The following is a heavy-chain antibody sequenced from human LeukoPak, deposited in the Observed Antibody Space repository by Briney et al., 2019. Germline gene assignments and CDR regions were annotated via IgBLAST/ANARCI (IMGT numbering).Heavy chain of an antibody. CDR1: GFTFSNAW. CDR3: TTIYYDFWSGPQPY. D-gene: IGHD3-3*01. J-gene: IGHJ4*02. V-gene: IGHV3-15*01. Sequence: GSLRLSCAASGFTFSNAWMSWVRQAPGKGLEWVGRIKSKTDGGTTDYAAPVKGRFTISRDDSKNTLYLQMNSLKTEDTAVYYCTTIYYDFWSGPQPYWGQGTLVTVSS. CDR2: IKSKTDGGTT.